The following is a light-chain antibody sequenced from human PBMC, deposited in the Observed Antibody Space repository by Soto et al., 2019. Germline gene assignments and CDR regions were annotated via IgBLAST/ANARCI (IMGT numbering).Light chain of an antibody. Sequence: IVMTQSPATLSVSPGERATLSCRASQSVSSNLAWYQQKPGQAPRLLIYDASTRATGIPARFSGSGSGTEFTLTISSLQSEDFAVYYCQQSNNWPRTFGQGTKVEIK. V-gene: IGKV3-15*01. CDR2: DAS. J-gene: IGKJ1*01. CDR3: QQSNNWPRT. CDR1: QSVSSN.